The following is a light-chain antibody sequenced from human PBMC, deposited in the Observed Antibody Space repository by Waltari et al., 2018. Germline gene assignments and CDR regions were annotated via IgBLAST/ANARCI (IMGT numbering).Light chain of an antibody. J-gene: IGLJ3*02. CDR1: SGHSSNI. V-gene: IGLV4-69*01. Sequence: QLVLTQSPSASASLGASVKLTCTLSSGHSSNIIAWHQQQPEKGPRYLMKVNSDGSHTKGDEVPGRFSGSSSGGERYLALSSVQSEDEADYYCQTGGHGTWVFGGGTKLTVL. CDR2: VNSDGSH. CDR3: QTGGHGTWV.